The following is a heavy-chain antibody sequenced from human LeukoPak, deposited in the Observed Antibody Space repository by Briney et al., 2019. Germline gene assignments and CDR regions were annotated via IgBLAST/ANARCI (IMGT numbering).Heavy chain of an antibody. V-gene: IGHV3-13*01. CDR2: IGTAGDT. J-gene: IGHJ4*02. CDR1: GFTFSDYD. CDR3: ARVAKERVGGVYYFGY. Sequence: PGGSLRLSCAASGFTFSDYDMHWVRHATGKGLEWVSAIGTAGDTYYTGSVKGRFTISRENAKNSLYLQMNSLRAGDTAVYYCARVAKERVGGVYYFGYWGQGTLVTVSS. D-gene: IGHD1-1*01.